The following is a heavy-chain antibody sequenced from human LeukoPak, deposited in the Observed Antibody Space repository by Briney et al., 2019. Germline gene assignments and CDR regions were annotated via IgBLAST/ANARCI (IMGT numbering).Heavy chain of an antibody. V-gene: IGHV1-46*01. CDR2: INPSGGST. Sequence: ASVKVSCKASGYTFTSYYMHWVRQAPGQGLEWMGIINPSGGSTSYAQKFQGRVTMTRDTSTSTVYMELSSLRSEDTAVYYCARVPGYSSSWYVGAFDIWGQGTMVTVSS. CDR3: ARVPGYSSSWYVGAFDI. D-gene: IGHD6-13*01. J-gene: IGHJ3*02. CDR1: GYTFTSYY.